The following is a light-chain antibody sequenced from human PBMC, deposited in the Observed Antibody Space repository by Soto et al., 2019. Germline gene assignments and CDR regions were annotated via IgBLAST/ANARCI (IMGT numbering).Light chain of an antibody. CDR1: QSVTTN. CDR2: DAS. J-gene: IGKJ4*01. Sequence: EVVMTQSPATLSVSPGERVTFSSRASQSVTTNLAWYQHKPGQSPRLLISDASTGASGIPPRFSGSGSGTEFTLTIDRLQSADFAVYSCQQYDRWPVTFGGGTKVEIK. V-gene: IGKV3-15*01. CDR3: QQYDRWPVT.